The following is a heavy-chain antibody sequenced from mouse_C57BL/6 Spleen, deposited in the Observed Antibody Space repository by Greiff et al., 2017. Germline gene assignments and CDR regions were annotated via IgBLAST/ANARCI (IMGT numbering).Heavy chain of an antibody. D-gene: IGHD2-2*01. CDR1: GYTFTDYY. CDR3: AREGYPSYFDD. CDR2: INPNNGGT. Sequence: VQLQQSGPELVKPGASVKISCKASGYTFTDYYMNWVKQSHGKSLEWIGDINPNNGGTSYNQKFKGKATLTVDKSSSTAYMELRSLTSEDSAVYYCAREGYPSYFDDWGKGTTLTVSS. J-gene: IGHJ2*01. V-gene: IGHV1-26*01.